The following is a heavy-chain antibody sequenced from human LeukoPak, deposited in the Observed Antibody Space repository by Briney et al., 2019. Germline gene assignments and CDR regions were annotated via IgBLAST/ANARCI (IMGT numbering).Heavy chain of an antibody. V-gene: IGHV4-34*01. CDR3: ARGQGWFDP. CDR2: INHSGRT. J-gene: IGHJ5*02. Sequence: SETLSLTCAVYGGSFSGYYWNWIRQPPGKGLEWIGEINHSGRTNYNPSLKSRVTMSVDTSKNQFSLELSSVTAADTAVYYCARGQGWFDPWGQGTLVTVSS. CDR1: GGSFSGYY.